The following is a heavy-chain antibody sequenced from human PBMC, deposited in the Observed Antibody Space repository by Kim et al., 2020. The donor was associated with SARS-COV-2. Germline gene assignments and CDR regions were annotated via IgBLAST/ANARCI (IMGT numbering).Heavy chain of an antibody. CDR3: ASYTAGSRGFDY. J-gene: IGHJ4*02. Sequence: SETLSLTCTVSGGSISRYYWSWIRQPPGKGLEWIGYIYYSGSTYYNPSLKSRATISVDTSKNQLSLNLSSVTAADTAVYYCASYTAGSRGFDYWGQGTLVTVSS. CDR2: IYYSGST. CDR1: GGSISRYY. V-gene: IGHV4-59*08. D-gene: IGHD2-15*01.